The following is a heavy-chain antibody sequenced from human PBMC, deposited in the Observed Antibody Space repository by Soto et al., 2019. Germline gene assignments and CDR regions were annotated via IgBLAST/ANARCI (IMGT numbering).Heavy chain of an antibody. CDR2: IIPIFGNA. Sequence: SVKVSCKASGGTFSSYAISWVRQAPGQGLEWMGGIIPIFGNANYAQKFQGRVTITGDASASTAYMELSSLRSEDTAVYYCARASSRSWGLSRYRGQGTLVTVSS. CDR1: GGTFSSYA. V-gene: IGHV1-69*13. D-gene: IGHD6-13*01. J-gene: IGHJ4*02. CDR3: ARASSRSWGLSRY.